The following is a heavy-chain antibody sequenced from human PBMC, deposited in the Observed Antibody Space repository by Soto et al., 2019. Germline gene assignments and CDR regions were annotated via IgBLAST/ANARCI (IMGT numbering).Heavy chain of an antibody. CDR2: IYYSGST. V-gene: IGHV4-39*01. D-gene: IGHD3-16*01. CDR1: GGSISSSSYY. CDR3: ARPGGSTTHNYYVDV. Sequence: QLQLQESGPGLVKPSETLSLTCSVSGGSISSSSYYWGWVRQPPGKGLEWIGSIYYSGSTYYNPSLKRRVTISVDMSKNQFSLKLSSVTAADTAVYYCARPGGSTTHNYYVDVWGKGTTVTVSS. J-gene: IGHJ6*03.